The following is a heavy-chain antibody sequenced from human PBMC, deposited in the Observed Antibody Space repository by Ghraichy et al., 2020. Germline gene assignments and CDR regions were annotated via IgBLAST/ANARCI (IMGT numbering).Heavy chain of an antibody. CDR3: ARQGKYDHILTGFYRGPAFFDS. D-gene: IGHD3-9*01. J-gene: IGHJ4*02. CDR2: IDYSGTT. CDR1: GGSISSSDYY. V-gene: IGHV4-39*01. Sequence: SETLSLTCTVSGGSISSSDYYWGWIRQPPGKGLEWIGSIDYSGTTYNNPSLKSRVIISVDTSKNQFSLKLNSVTAAETAVYYCARQGKYDHILTGFYRGPAFFDSWGQGTLVTVSS.